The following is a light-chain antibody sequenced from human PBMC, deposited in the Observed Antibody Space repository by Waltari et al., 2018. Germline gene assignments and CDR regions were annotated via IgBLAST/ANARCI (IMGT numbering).Light chain of an antibody. J-gene: IGKJ4*01. V-gene: IGKV1-27*01. CDR2: AAS. Sequence: DIQMTQSPSSLSASVGDRVTITYRASQSIGNYLAWYQQKPGKDPNLLIYAASTLQSGVPARFSGRGSATDFTLTSSSRQSEDVATYYCQQYNRAVHTLGGGNKVEI. CDR1: QSIGNY. CDR3: QQYNRAVHT.